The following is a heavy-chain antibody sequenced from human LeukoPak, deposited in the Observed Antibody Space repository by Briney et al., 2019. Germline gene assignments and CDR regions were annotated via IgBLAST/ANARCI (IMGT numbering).Heavy chain of an antibody. J-gene: IGHJ4*02. CDR1: GFTFSSYE. D-gene: IGHD3-10*01. CDR2: ISSSGSTI. CDR3: ARVTYGSGTYGAFDY. V-gene: IGHV3-48*03. Sequence: PGGSLRLSCAASGFTFSSYEMNWVSQAPGKGLEWVSYISSSGSTIYYADSVKGRFTISRDNSKNTLYLQMNSLRAEDTAVYYCARVTYGSGTYGAFDYWGQGTLVTVSS.